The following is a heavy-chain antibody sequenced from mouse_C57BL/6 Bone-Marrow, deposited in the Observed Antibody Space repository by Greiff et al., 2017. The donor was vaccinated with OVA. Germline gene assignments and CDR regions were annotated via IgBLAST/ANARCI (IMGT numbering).Heavy chain of an antibody. J-gene: IGHJ1*03. CDR1: GYAFSSYW. CDR3: ARWGLLYPYWYFDV. V-gene: IGHV1-80*01. Sequence: QVQLKQSGAELVKPGASVKISCKASGYAFSSYWMNWVKQRPGKGLEWIGQIYPGDGDTNYNGKFKGKATLTADKSSSTAYMQLSSLTSEDSAVYFCARWGLLYPYWYFDVWGTGTTVTVSS. CDR2: IYPGDGDT. D-gene: IGHD2-12*01.